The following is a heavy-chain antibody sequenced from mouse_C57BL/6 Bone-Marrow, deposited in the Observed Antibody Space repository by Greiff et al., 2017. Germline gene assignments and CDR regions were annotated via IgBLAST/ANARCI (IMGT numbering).Heavy chain of an antibody. J-gene: IGHJ4*01. CDR1: GYTFTDYY. V-gene: IGHV1-26*01. Sequence: EVQLQQSGPELVKPGASVKISCKASGYTFTDYYMNWVKQSHGKSLEWIGDINPNNGGTSYNQKFKGKATLTVDKSSSTAYMELRSLTSEDSAVHYCARDCSYAMDYWGQGTSVTVSS. CDR2: INPNNGGT. CDR3: ARDCSYAMDY.